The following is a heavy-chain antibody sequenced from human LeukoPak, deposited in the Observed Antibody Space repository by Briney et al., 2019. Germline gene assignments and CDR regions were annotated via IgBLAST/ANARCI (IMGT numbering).Heavy chain of an antibody. CDR1: GGSISSYY. D-gene: IGHD3-16*02. Sequence: SETLSLTCTVSGGSISSYYWSWIRQPPGKGLEWIGYIYYSGSTNYNPSLKSRVTISVDTSKNQFSLKLSSVTAADTAVYYCARVDYDYVWGSYRYFDYWGQGTLVTVSS. CDR2: IYYSGST. CDR3: ARVDYDYVWGSYRYFDY. J-gene: IGHJ4*02. V-gene: IGHV4-59*01.